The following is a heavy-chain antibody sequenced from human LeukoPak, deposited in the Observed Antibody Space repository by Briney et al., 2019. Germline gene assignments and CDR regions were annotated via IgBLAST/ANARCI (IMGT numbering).Heavy chain of an antibody. J-gene: IGHJ6*02. CDR2: IIPIFGTA. CDR1: GGTFSSYA. V-gene: IGHV1-69*13. Sequence: GASVNVSFKASGGTFSSYAISWVRQARGQGLEWMGGIIPIFGTAIYAQKFQGRVTITADESTSTAYMELSSLRSEDTAVYYCARDAGARRRLLWFGEDDYYYYGMDVWGQGTTVTVSS. CDR3: ARDAGARRRLLWFGEDDYYYYGMDV. D-gene: IGHD3-10*01.